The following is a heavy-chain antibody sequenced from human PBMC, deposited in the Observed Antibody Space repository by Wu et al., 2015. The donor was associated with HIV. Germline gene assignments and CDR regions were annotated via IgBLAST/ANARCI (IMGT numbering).Heavy chain of an antibody. CDR3: ASEWKWSKRSDYYYYMTS. J-gene: IGHJ6*03. Sequence: QVQLVQSGAEVKKPGSSVKVSCKASGGTFSSYAISWVRQAPGQGLEWMGGIIPIFGTANYAQKFQGRVTITADESTSTAYMELSSLRSEDTAVYYCASEWKWSKRSDYYYYMTSGAKGPRSPSP. CDR1: GGTFSSYA. CDR2: IIPIFGTA. D-gene: IGHD2-15*01. V-gene: IGHV1-69*12.